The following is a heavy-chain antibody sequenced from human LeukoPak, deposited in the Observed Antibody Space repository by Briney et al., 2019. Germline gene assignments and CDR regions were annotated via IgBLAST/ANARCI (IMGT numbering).Heavy chain of an antibody. D-gene: IGHD3-9*01. CDR3: ARSFYDILIGYYQYFDY. CDR1: GLSVSSNY. V-gene: IGHV3-66*01. Sequence: GGSLRLCCVASGLSVSSNYMSWVRQAPGKGLEWVSVIYRDGSSYYAESVKGRFTISRDNSKNTLYIQMNSLRAEDTAVYYCARSFYDILIGYYQYFDYWGQGILVTVSS. J-gene: IGHJ4*02. CDR2: IYRDGSS.